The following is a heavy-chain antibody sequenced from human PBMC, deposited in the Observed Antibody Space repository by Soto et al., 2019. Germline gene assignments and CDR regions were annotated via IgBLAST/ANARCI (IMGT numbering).Heavy chain of an antibody. Sequence: TSETLSLTCTVSGGSISSGGYYWSWIRQHPGKGLEWIGYIYYSGSTYYNPSLKSRVTISVDTSKNQFSLKLSSVTAADTAVYYCARERGGYGLFDSWGQGTLVTVSS. CDR1: GGSISSGGYY. J-gene: IGHJ4*02. V-gene: IGHV4-31*03. CDR3: ARERGGYGLFDS. CDR2: IYYSGST. D-gene: IGHD5-18*01.